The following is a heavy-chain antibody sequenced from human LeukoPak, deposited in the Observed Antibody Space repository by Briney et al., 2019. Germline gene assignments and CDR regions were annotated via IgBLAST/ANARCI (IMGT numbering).Heavy chain of an antibody. CDR3: AKESAPGDLPYFDY. CDR2: ISGSGGST. J-gene: IGHJ4*02. CDR1: GFTFSSYE. D-gene: IGHD7-27*01. Sequence: GGSLRLSCAASGFTFSSYEMNWVRQAPGKGLEWVSAISGSGGSTYYADSVKGRFTISRDNSKNTLYLQMNSLRAEDTAVYYCAKESAPGDLPYFDYWGQGTLVTVSS. V-gene: IGHV3-23*01.